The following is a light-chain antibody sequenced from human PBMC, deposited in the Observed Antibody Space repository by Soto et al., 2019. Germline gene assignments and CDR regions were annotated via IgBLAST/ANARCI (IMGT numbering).Light chain of an antibody. CDR3: QQHGQWPIT. V-gene: IGKV2-30*01. Sequence: DIVLTQTPLSLPVTPGEPASISCRSSQSLVYSDGDTYLSWFQQRPGQSPRRLIYGISKRATDIPDRFSGSGSGTEFTLTISSLQPEDFATYYCQQHGQWPITFGQGTRLEIK. CDR2: GIS. CDR1: QSLVYSDGDTY. J-gene: IGKJ5*01.